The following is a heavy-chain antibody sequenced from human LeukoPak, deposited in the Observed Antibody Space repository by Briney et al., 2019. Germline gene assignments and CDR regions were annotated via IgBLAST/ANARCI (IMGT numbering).Heavy chain of an antibody. V-gene: IGHV3-21*01. CDR2: ISRSSTYM. CDR1: GFSFRSYN. Sequence: GGSLRLSCAASGFSFRSYNMNWVRQAPGKGLEWASSISRSSTYMHYADSVKGRFTISRDNGENSLFLQMSSLRAEDTAVYYCARVVVTANPSDAFDIWGQGTMVTVSS. J-gene: IGHJ3*02. CDR3: ARVVVTANPSDAFDI. D-gene: IGHD2-21*02.